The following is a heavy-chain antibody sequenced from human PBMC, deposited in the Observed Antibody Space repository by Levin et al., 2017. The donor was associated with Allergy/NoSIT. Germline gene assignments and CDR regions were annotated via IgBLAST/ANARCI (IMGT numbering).Heavy chain of an antibody. Sequence: GESLKISCSASGFTFSSYAMHWVRQAPGKGLEYVSAISSNGGSTYYADSVKGRFTISRDNSKNTLYLQMSSLRAEDTAVYYCVKDLSPDSGYDCYWGQGTLVTVSS. J-gene: IGHJ4*02. D-gene: IGHD5-12*01. CDR3: VKDLSPDSGYDCY. V-gene: IGHV3-64D*06. CDR1: GFTFSSYA. CDR2: ISSNGGST.